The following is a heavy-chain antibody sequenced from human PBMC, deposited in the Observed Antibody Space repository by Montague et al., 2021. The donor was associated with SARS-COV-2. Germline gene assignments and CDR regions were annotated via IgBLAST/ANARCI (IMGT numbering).Heavy chain of an antibody. CDR2: IYLSGFT. D-gene: IGHD3/OR15-3a*01. Sequence: SETLSLTCVVSDVSLSTSTGWSWVRQSPGKGLEWVGEIYLSGFTHYNPSVKSRVSISLDDSRSQFSLRLTSVTAADTAVYFCARGGLGNRGFDYWGQGTLVTVSS. V-gene: IGHV4-4*02. CDR1: DVSLSTSTG. CDR3: ARGGLGNRGFDY. J-gene: IGHJ4*02.